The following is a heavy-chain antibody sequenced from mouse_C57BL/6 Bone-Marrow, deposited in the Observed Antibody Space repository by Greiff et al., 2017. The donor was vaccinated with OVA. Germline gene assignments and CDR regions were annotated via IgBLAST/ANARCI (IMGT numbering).Heavy chain of an antibody. CDR1: FYTFTSYW. CDR2: IHPNSGST. V-gene: IGHV1-64*01. Sequence: QVQLQQPGAELVKPGASVKLSCKASFYTFTSYWMHWVKQRPGQGLEWIGMIHPNSGSTNYNEKFKSKATLTVDKSSSTAYMQLSSLTSEDSAVYYCDMMVTHLDYWGQGTTLTVSS. CDR3: DMMVTHLDY. J-gene: IGHJ2*01. D-gene: IGHD2-3*01.